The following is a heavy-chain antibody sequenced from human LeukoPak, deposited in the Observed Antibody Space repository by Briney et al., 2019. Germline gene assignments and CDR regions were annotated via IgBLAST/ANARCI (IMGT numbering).Heavy chain of an antibody. D-gene: IGHD3-16*01. CDR3: ARVGGLYYFDY. CDR2: INHSGST. CDR1: GGSFSGYY. J-gene: IGHJ4*02. Sequence: SETLSLTCAVYGGSFSGYYWSWIRQPPGKGLEWIGEINHSGSTNYNPSLKSRVTRSVDTSKNQFSLKLSSVTAADTAVYYCARVGGLYYFDYWGQGTLVTVSS. V-gene: IGHV4-34*01.